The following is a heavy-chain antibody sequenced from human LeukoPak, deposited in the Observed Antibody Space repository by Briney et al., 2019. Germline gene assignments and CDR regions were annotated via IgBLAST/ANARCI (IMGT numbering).Heavy chain of an antibody. J-gene: IGHJ5*02. CDR3: AREGFRQSHNWFDP. D-gene: IGHD2-21*01. Sequence: ASVKVSCKASGYTFTSYYMHWVRQAPGQGLEWMGLINPSGGSTSYSQKFQGTVTMTRDTSTISVYMELSSLTSEDTAVYYCAREGFRQSHNWFDPWGQGTLVTVSS. V-gene: IGHV1-46*01. CDR1: GYTFTSYY. CDR2: INPSGGST.